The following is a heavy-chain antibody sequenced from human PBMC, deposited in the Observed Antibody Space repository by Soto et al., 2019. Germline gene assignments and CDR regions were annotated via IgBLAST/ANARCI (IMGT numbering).Heavy chain of an antibody. D-gene: IGHD3-9*01. Sequence: GGSLRLSCAASGFSFSNYPMGWVRQTPGKGLEWVSSITGHGGSTYYADSVRGRFTISRDNSKNTLYLQMYSLRAEDTALYYCAKGGLQYFVWWGQGTPVTVPS. V-gene: IGHV3-23*01. CDR1: GFSFSNYP. CDR2: ITGHGGST. CDR3: AKGGLQYFVW. J-gene: IGHJ4*02.